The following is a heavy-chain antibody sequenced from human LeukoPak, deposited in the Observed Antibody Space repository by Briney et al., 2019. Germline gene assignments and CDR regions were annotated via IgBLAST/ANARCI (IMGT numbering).Heavy chain of an antibody. Sequence: GGSLRLSCAASGFTFSSYAMSWVRQAPGKGLEWVSTISGSGGSIYYADSVKGRFTISRDNSKNTLYLQMNSLRAEDTAVYYCARYSSGWYEEEFDYWGQGTLVTVSS. V-gene: IGHV3-23*01. J-gene: IGHJ4*02. CDR2: ISGSGGSI. CDR1: GFTFSSYA. D-gene: IGHD6-19*01. CDR3: ARYSSGWYEEEFDY.